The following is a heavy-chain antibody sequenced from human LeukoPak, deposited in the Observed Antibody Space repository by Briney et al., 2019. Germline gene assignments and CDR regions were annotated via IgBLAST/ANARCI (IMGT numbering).Heavy chain of an antibody. J-gene: IGHJ4*02. CDR3: CRYQLLAPTDY. D-gene: IGHD2-2*01. CDR1: GFTFSSYA. Sequence: GGSLRLSCAASGFTFSSYAMSWVRQAPGKGLEWVSAISGSGGSTYYADSVKGRFTISRDNSKNTLYLQMNSLRAEDTAVHYCCRYQLLAPTDYWGQGTLVTVSS. V-gene: IGHV3-23*01. CDR2: ISGSGGST.